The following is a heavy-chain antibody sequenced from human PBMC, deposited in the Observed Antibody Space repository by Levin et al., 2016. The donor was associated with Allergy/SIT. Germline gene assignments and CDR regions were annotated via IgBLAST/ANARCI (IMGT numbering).Heavy chain of an antibody. CDR2: IYPGDSDT. D-gene: IGHD2/OR15-2a*01. J-gene: IGHJ4*02. CDR3: ARRVEGHCDGSTCSSAYFDF. CDR1: GYRFTDYW. V-gene: IGHV5-51*01. Sequence: GESLKISCKGSGYRFTDYWIGWVRQTPGKGLEWMGMIYPGDSDTRYSQSFQGQVTISVDKALSTAYLQWSSLMASDTAMYYCARRVEGHCDGSTCSSAYFDFWGQGTLVTVSS.